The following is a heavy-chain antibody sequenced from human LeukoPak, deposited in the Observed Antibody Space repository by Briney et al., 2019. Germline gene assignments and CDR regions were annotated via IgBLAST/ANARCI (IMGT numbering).Heavy chain of an antibody. Sequence: GGSLRLSCAASGFTFSSYEMNWVRQAPWKGLEWVSYISSSGSTIYYADSVKGRFTISRDNAKNSLYLQMNSLRAEHTAVYYCARGKDIVVVVAAIDYWGQGTLVTVSS. CDR3: ARGKDIVVVVAAIDY. CDR1: GFTFSSYE. CDR2: ISSSGSTI. V-gene: IGHV3-48*03. D-gene: IGHD2-15*01. J-gene: IGHJ4*02.